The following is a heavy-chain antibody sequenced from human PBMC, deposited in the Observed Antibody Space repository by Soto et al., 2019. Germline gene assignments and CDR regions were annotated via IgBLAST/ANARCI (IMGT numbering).Heavy chain of an antibody. Sequence: LSLTCTVSGDSIISSDFYWGWVRQPPGKGLEWIGSIFYLGSSYYNPSLKSRVTMSVDTSKNQFSLRLRSVTAADTALYFCARRSLALRKNNWFDPWGQGIMVTVSS. CDR1: GDSIISSDFY. V-gene: IGHV4-39*01. D-gene: IGHD3-3*02. J-gene: IGHJ5*02. CDR2: IFYLGSS. CDR3: ARRSLALRKNNWFDP.